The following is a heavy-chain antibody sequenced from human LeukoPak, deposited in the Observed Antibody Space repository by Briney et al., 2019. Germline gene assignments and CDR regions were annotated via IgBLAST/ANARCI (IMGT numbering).Heavy chain of an antibody. CDR1: GFIFSDYS. CDR2: IYYSGST. Sequence: GSLRLSCAASGFIFSDYSMSWVRQAPGKGLEWIGYIYYSGSTNYNPSLKSRVTISVDTSKNQFSLKLSSVTAADTAVYYCARARYCSGGSCPPDYWGQGTLVTVSS. V-gene: IGHV4-59*01. J-gene: IGHJ4*02. CDR3: ARARYCSGGSCPPDY. D-gene: IGHD2-15*01.